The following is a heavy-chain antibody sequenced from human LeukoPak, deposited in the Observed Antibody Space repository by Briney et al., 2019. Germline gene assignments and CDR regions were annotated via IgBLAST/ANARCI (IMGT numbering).Heavy chain of an antibody. Sequence: GGSLRLSCAASGFTFSSYAMSWVRQAPGKGLEWVSAISGSGGSTYYADSVKGRFTISRDNSKNTLYLQVNSLRAEDTAVYYCAKDKTGDRAFDIWGQGTMVTVSS. J-gene: IGHJ3*02. CDR3: AKDKTGDRAFDI. CDR2: ISGSGGST. V-gene: IGHV3-23*01. CDR1: GFTFSSYA. D-gene: IGHD3-16*01.